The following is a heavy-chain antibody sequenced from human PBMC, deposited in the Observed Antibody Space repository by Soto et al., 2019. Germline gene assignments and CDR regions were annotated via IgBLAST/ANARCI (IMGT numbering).Heavy chain of an antibody. CDR2: INWNGASV. J-gene: IGHJ4*02. Sequence: EVQLVESGGGLVQPGRSLRLSCAASGFTFDDDGMHWVRQAPGKGLEWVSGINWNGASVGYTDSVKGRFTISRDNAKSSLYLQMNSLRLEDTALYYCARVGDMAYKDWGQGTLVTVSP. CDR1: GFTFDDDG. D-gene: IGHD3-3*01. V-gene: IGHV3-9*01. CDR3: ARVGDMAYKD.